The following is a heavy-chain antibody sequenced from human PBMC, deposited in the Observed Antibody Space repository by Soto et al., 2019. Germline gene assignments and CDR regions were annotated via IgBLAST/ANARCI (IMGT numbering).Heavy chain of an antibody. CDR2: IHYSGST. J-gene: IGHJ4*02. V-gene: IGHV4-39*01. Sequence: QLQLQESGPGLVKPSETLSLTCTVSGDSVTISDYYWGWIRQPPGKGLEWIGSIHYSGSTYYNPSLKSRVTISGDTSKKQFSLKLTSVTAADAAVYYCAAHDSGGYYAAYWGQGTLVTVSA. CDR1: GDSVTISDYY. CDR3: AAHDSGGYYAAY. D-gene: IGHD3-22*01.